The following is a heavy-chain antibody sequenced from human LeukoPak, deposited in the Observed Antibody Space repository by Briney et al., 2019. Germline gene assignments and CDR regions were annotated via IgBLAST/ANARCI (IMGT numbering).Heavy chain of an antibody. CDR2: INPSGGST. J-gene: IGHJ4*02. CDR1: GYTFTSYY. Sequence: ASVKVSCKASGYTFTSYYMHWVRHAPGQGLEWMGIINPSGGSTSYAQKFQGRVTMTRDMSTSTVYMELSSLRSEDTAVYYCARDHCSGGSCYESETQDWGQGALVTVSS. V-gene: IGHV1-46*01. CDR3: ARDHCSGGSCYESETQD. D-gene: IGHD2-15*01.